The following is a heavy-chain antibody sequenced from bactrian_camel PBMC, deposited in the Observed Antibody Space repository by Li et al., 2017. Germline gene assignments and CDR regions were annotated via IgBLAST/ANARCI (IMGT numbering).Heavy chain of an antibody. CDR3: AADSSCHYGPLGY. Sequence: HVQLVESGGGSVQPGGSLRLSCAVSGYGASSYCMGWFRQAPEKEREGVAFIDRDGMTSYADSVKGRFTISKDNAKNTLSLQMNSLKPEDTAMYYCAADSSCHYGPLGYWGQGTQVTVS. V-gene: IGHV3S57*01. CDR1: GYGASSYC. D-gene: IGHD1*01. J-gene: IGHJ4*01. CDR2: IDRDGMT.